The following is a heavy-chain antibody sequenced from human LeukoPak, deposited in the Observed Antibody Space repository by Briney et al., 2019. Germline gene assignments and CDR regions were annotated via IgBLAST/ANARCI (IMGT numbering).Heavy chain of an antibody. J-gene: IGHJ4*02. CDR3: VRTSREVEGVGFCSGGSCYFSN. V-gene: IGHV3-23*01. Sequence: GGSLRLSCAASGFTFSTYSISWVRQAPGKGLEWVSTINSLGGTTYYADSVKGRFTISRDNSQNTVSLQMNSLRPEDTAVYYCVRTSREVEGVGFCSGGSCYFSNWGQGTLVTVSS. CDR2: INSLGGTT. CDR1: GFTFSTYS. D-gene: IGHD2-15*01.